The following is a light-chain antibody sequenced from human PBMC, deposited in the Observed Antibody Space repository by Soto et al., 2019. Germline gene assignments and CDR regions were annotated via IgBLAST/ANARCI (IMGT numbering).Light chain of an antibody. CDR3: CSYAGSSNV. V-gene: IGLV2-23*03. CDR2: EGG. Sequence: QSALTQPASVSGSPGQSITISCTGTSSDVGNYNLVSWYQQYPGKAPKLMIYEGGKRPSGVSNRFSGSKSGNTASLTISGLQAEDEADYYCCSYAGSSNVFGTGTKLTVL. CDR1: SSDVGNYNL. J-gene: IGLJ1*01.